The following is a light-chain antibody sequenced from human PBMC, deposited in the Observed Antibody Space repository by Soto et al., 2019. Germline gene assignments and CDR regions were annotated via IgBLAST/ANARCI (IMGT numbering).Light chain of an antibody. CDR3: QQRSNWPPLT. V-gene: IGKV3-11*01. J-gene: IGKJ4*01. CDR1: QSVSSY. CDR2: DAS. Sequence: EIVLTQSPDTLWLSPVERATLSCRASQSVSSYLAWYQQKPGQAPRLLIYDASNRATGIPARFSGSGSGTDFTLTISSLEPEDFAVYYCQQRSNWPPLTFGGGTKVEIK.